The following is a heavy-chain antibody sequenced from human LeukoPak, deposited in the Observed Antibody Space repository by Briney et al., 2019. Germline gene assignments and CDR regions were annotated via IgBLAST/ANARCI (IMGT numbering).Heavy chain of an antibody. CDR1: GFTFTTYW. CDR3: ARAGQVGTADY. CDR2: IDQDGSEK. D-gene: IGHD1-26*01. J-gene: IGHJ4*02. V-gene: IGHV3-7*01. Sequence: GGSLRLSCAASGFTFTTYWMSWVRQAPGKGLEWVANIDQDGSEKYYVDSVKGRFTISRDNAKNSLYLQTNSLRAEDTAVYYCARAGQVGTADYWGQGTLVTVSS.